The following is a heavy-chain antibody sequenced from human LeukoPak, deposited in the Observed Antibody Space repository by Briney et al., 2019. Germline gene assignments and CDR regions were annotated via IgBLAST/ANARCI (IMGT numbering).Heavy chain of an antibody. D-gene: IGHD1-1*01. CDR1: GYTFTSYG. V-gene: IGHV1-2*02. CDR3: ARDRRNWNDLGAGDGMDV. J-gene: IGHJ6*02. Sequence: GASVKVSCKASGYTFTSYGISWVRQAPGQGLEWMGWINPNSGGTNYAQKFQGRVTMTRDTSISTAYMELSRLRSDDTAVYYCARDRRNWNDLGAGDGMDVWGQGTTVTVSS. CDR2: INPNSGGT.